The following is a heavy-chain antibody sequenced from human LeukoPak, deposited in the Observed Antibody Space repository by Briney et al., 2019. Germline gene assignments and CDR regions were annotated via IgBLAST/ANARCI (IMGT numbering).Heavy chain of an antibody. CDR2: IRSKAYGGTT. CDR3: TRDERRGTTAPDY. V-gene: IGHV3-49*04. J-gene: IGHJ4*02. CDR1: GFTFSSYG. D-gene: IGHD1-7*01. Sequence: GRSLRLSCAASGFTFSSYGMHWVRQAPGKGLEWVGFIRSKAYGGTTEYAASVKGRFTISRDDSKSIAYLQMNSLKTEDTAVYYCTRDERRGTTAPDYWGQGTLVTVSS.